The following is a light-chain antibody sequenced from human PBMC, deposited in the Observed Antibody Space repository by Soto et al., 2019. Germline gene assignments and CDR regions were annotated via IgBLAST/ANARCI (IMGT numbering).Light chain of an antibody. CDR1: QSISSW. CDR3: QQYNSYPWT. J-gene: IGKJ1*01. CDR2: DAS. Sequence: DIQMTQSPSSLSASMGDRLAITCRASQSISSWLAWYQQKPGKXPKXXIYDASSLESGVPSRFSGSGSGTELTITITSLQPDDCETYYGQQYNSYPWTFGQGTKGDIK. V-gene: IGKV1-5*01.